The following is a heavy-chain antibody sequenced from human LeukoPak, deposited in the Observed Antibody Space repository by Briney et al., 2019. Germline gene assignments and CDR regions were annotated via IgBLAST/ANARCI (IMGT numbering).Heavy chain of an antibody. CDR1: GYSISSGYY. Sequence: PSETLSLTCTVSGYSISSGYYWGWIRQPPGKGLEWIGSIYHSGSTYYNPSLKSRVTISVDTSKNQFSLKLSSVTAADTVVYYCARAHSSSWYLYYYMDVWGKGTTVTVSS. CDR2: IYHSGST. CDR3: ARAHSSSWYLYYYMDV. J-gene: IGHJ6*03. D-gene: IGHD6-13*01. V-gene: IGHV4-38-2*02.